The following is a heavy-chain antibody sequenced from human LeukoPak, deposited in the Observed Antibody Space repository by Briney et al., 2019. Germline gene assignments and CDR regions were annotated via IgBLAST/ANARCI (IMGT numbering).Heavy chain of an antibody. V-gene: IGHV1-69*13. CDR1: GGTFSSYA. CDR3: ARVSIAAAAHYGMDV. Sequence: SVKVSCKASGGTFSSYAISWVRQAPGQGLXXXXXXIPIFGTANYAQKFQGRVTITADESTSTAYMELSSLRSEDTAVYYCARVSIAAAAHYGMDVWGKGTTVTVSS. CDR2: XIPIFGTA. D-gene: IGHD6-13*01. J-gene: IGHJ6*04.